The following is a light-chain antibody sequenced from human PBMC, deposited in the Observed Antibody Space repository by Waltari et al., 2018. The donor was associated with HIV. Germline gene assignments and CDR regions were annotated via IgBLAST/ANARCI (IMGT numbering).Light chain of an antibody. CDR1: TGAVTSGFF. Sequence: QTVVTQEPSLTVSPGGTVTLTCASSTGAVTSGFFPNWFQQKPGQAPRALIYSTKSKHFWTPSRFSGSLLGGKAALTLSGVEPEDEAEYYCLLYYGGAKNWMFGGGTKLTVL. CDR2: STK. CDR3: LLYYGGAKNWM. J-gene: IGLJ3*02. V-gene: IGLV7-43*01.